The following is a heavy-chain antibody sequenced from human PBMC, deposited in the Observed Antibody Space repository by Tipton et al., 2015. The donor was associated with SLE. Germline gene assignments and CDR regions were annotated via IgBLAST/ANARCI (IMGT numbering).Heavy chain of an antibody. V-gene: IGHV3-73*01. J-gene: IGHJ4*02. CDR1: GFTFSGSA. Sequence: SLRLSCVASGFTFSGSAIHWVRQASGKGLEWVGRVRSKANSHATGYAASVRGRFIISRDDSKNTAFLQMNSLKTEDPAVYYCARHGYDSGFDFWGQGTPVTVSS. D-gene: IGHD3-22*01. CDR2: VRSKANSHAT. CDR3: ARHGYDSGFDF.